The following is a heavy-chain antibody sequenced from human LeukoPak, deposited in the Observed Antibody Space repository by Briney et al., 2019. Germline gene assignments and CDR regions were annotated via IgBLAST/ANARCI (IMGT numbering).Heavy chain of an antibody. CDR3: ARGWQWLAPDY. V-gene: IGHV1-18*01. CDR2: ISAYNGNT. D-gene: IGHD6-19*01. Sequence: ASVKVSCKASGYTFTSYGISWVRQAPGQGLEWMGWISAYNGNTNYAQKLQGRVTMTRNTSISTAYMELSSLRSEDTAVYYCARGWQWLAPDYWGQGTLVTVSS. CDR1: GYTFTSYG. J-gene: IGHJ4*02.